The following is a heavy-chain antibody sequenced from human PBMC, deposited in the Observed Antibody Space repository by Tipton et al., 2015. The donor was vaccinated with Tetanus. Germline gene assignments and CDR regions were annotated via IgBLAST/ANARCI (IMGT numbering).Heavy chain of an antibody. J-gene: IGHJ3*02. D-gene: IGHD2-8*02. V-gene: IGHV4-4*07. CDR1: GGSMDGFY. CDR2: VYRSGVT. Sequence: TLSLTCTVSGGSMDGFYWSWIRQSAGKGLEWIGRVYRSGVTTYNPSLKSRVTMSMDASRNQFSLTLISATLADTAVYYCARVLRYSTSGGWDDAFDIWGQGTLVTVSS. CDR3: ARVLRYSTSGGWDDAFDI.